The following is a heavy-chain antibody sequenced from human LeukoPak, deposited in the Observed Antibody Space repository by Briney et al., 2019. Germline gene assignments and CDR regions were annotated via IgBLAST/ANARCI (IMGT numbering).Heavy chain of an antibody. D-gene: IGHD6-6*01. V-gene: IGHV4-34*01. CDR1: SGSFSGYY. CDR3: ATTYSSSSYFDY. Sequence: SETLSLTCAVYSGSFSGYYWGWIRQPPGKGLEWIGEINQSGSTNYNPSLKSRVTISVDTSKNHFSLKLSSVTAADTAVYYCATTYSSSSYFDYWGQGTLVTVSS. CDR2: INQSGST. J-gene: IGHJ4*02.